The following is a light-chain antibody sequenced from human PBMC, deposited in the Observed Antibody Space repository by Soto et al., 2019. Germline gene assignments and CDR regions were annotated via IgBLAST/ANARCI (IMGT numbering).Light chain of an antibody. J-gene: IGKJ4*01. Sequence: ERVMTQSPATLSVAPGEGVTLSCRASQTVPSRIAWYQQKPGQAPRLLIYDASSRATGIPDRFSGGGSGTDFTLTISRLEPEDFAVYYCQQFSSYPLTFGGGTKVDIK. CDR1: QTVPSR. V-gene: IGKV3-20*01. CDR3: QQFSSYPLT. CDR2: DAS.